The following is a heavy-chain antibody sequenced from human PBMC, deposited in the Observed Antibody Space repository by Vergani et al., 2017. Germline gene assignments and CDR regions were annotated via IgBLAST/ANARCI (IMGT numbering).Heavy chain of an antibody. J-gene: IGHJ4*02. CDR1: GYSISSGYY. D-gene: IGHD3-10*01. Sequence: QVQLQESGPGLVKPSETLSLTCAVSGYSISSGYYWGWIRQPPGKGLEWIGSIYHSGSTYYNPSLKSRVTISVDTSKNQFPLKLSSVTAADTAVYYCARSVVRGVESFDYWGQGTLVTVSS. V-gene: IGHV4-38-2*01. CDR3: ARSVVRGVESFDY. CDR2: IYHSGST.